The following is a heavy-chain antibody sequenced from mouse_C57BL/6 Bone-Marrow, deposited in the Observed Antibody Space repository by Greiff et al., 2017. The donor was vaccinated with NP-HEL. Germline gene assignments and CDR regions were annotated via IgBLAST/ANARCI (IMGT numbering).Heavy chain of an antibody. CDR2: IRSKSSNYAT. J-gene: IGHJ1*03. CDR3: VRESTTVVADWYFDV. V-gene: IGHV10-3*01. Sequence: EVQGVESGGGLVQPKGSLKLSCAASGFTFNTYAMHWVRQAPGKGLEWVARIRSKSSNYATYYADSVKDRFTISRDNSQSMLYLQMNNLKTEDTAMYYGVRESTTVVADWYFDVWGTGTTVTVSS. CDR1: GFTFNTYA. D-gene: IGHD1-1*01.